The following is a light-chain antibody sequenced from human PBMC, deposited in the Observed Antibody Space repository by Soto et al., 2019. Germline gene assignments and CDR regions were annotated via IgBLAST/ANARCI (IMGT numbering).Light chain of an antibody. Sequence: EFVLTQSPGTLSLSPGERATLSCRASQSVSSSQLAWYQQKPGQAPRLLIYGASTTATGIPDRFSGGGSGTDFTLTISRLETEDFAVYYCQQFGSSPEYTFGQGTKLEVK. J-gene: IGKJ2*01. CDR2: GAS. CDR1: QSVSSSQ. CDR3: QQFGSSPEYT. V-gene: IGKV3-20*01.